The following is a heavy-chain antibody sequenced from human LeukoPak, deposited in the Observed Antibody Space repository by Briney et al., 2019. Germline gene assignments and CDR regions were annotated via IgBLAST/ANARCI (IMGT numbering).Heavy chain of an antibody. D-gene: IGHD3-22*01. CDR3: ASGYFYDTSGLFDY. CDR1: GFTFSDYW. CDR2: IKQDGSEK. V-gene: IGHV3-7*01. Sequence: GGSLRLSCVASGFTFSDYWMTWVRQARGKGLEWVANIKQDGSEKYYVDSVKGRFTISRDNAKNSLYLQMNSLSAEDTAVYYCASGYFYDTSGLFDYWGQGTLVTVSS. J-gene: IGHJ4*02.